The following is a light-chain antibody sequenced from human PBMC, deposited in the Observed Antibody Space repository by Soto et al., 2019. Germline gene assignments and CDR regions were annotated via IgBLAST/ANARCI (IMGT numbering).Light chain of an antibody. Sequence: DIQMTQSPSSLSASVGDRVTITCRASQGISNYLAWYQQIPGKVPKLLISAASTLQSGVPSRFSGSGSGTDLTLTISTLQPEDVAPYLCQKYTDVPAFGGGTKVVIK. V-gene: IGKV1-27*01. CDR1: QGISNY. J-gene: IGKJ4*01. CDR3: QKYTDVPA. CDR2: AAS.